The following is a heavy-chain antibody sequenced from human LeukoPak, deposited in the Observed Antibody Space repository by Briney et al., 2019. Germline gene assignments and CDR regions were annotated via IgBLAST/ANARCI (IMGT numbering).Heavy chain of an antibody. CDR2: ISYDGSSK. D-gene: IGHD5-12*01. J-gene: IGHJ4*02. Sequence: GGSLRLSCAASGFTFSSYAMHWVRQAPGKGLEWVAVISYDGSSKYYADSVKGRFTISRDNSKNTLYLQMNSLRAEDTAVYYCARVGQWLRSYYFDYWGQGTLVTVSS. V-gene: IGHV3-30-3*01. CDR3: ARVGQWLRSYYFDY. CDR1: GFTFSSYA.